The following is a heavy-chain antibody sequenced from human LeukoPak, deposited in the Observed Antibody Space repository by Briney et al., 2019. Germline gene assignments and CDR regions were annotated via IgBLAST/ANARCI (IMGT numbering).Heavy chain of an antibody. J-gene: IGHJ4*02. Sequence: PGGSLRLSCAASGFSFSSAGMHWVRQAPGKGLEWVAVISYDGSYKYNEDSVEGRFTISRDNFKNTLYLQMNSLRAEDTAVYYCAKNYFVSTGHHTFDYWGQGTLVTVSS. CDR1: GFSFSSAG. V-gene: IGHV3-30*18. CDR2: ISYDGSYK. CDR3: AKNYFVSTGHHTFDY. D-gene: IGHD3-22*01.